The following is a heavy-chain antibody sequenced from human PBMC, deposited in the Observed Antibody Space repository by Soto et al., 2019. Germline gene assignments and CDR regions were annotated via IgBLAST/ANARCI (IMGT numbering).Heavy chain of an antibody. CDR1: GFNFRSYS. CDR2: ITVDSNRI. D-gene: IGHD1-20*01. J-gene: IGHJ4*02. V-gene: IGHV3-48*01. CDR3: AGDRRYSFEY. Sequence: GGSLRLSCAASGFNFRSYSMNWVRQAPGKGLEWISYITVDSNRIWSAGSVRGRFTISRDNDKDSVYLQMNSLRAEDTAVYYCAGDRRYSFEYWGQGTLVTVSS.